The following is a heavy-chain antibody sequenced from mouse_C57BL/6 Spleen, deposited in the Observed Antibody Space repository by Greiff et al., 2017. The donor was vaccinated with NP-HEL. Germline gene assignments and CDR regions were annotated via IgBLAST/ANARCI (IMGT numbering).Heavy chain of an antibody. D-gene: IGHD1-2*01. V-gene: IGHV1-63*01. CDR2: IYPGGGYT. Sequence: QVQLQQSGAELVRPGTSVKMSCKASGYTFTNYWIGWAKQRPGHGLEWIGDIYPGGGYTNYNEKFKGKATLTADKSSSTAYMQFSSLTSEDSALYYCARWDTTAFGCWGKGTTLTVSS. CDR3: ARWDTTAFGC. J-gene: IGHJ2*01. CDR1: GYTFTNYW.